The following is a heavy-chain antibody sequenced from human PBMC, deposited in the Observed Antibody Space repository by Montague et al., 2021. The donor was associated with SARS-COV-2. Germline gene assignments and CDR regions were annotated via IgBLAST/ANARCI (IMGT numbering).Heavy chain of an antibody. V-gene: IGHV4-34*01. CDR3: ARLRDGVVPSPILGVGPFYSYYYMDV. CDR1: GGSFSTYS. CDR2: IHHGGST. J-gene: IGHJ6*03. D-gene: IGHD3-10*01. Sequence: SETRSLTCAVHGGSFSTYSWNWIRQPPGKGLEWIGEIHHGGSTNYNPSLKGRLTISTDTSKNQFSLKLTSVAAADTAVYYCARLRDGVVPSPILGVGPFYSYYYMDVWGRGTPVTVSS.